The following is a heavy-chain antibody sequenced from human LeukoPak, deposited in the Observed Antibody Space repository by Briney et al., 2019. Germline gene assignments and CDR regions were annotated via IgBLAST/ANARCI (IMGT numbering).Heavy chain of an antibody. J-gene: IGHJ5*02. CDR1: GGSISSYY. CDR2: IYTSGST. V-gene: IGHV4-4*07. D-gene: IGHD2-15*01. CDR3: ARDPPPSWGCSGGSCYSENWFDP. Sequence: PSETLSLTCTVSGGSISSYYWSWIRQPAGKGLEWIGRIYTSGSTNYNPSLKSRVTMSVDTSKNQFSLKLSSVTAADTAVYYCARDPPPSWGCSGGSCYSENWFDPWGQGTLVTVSS.